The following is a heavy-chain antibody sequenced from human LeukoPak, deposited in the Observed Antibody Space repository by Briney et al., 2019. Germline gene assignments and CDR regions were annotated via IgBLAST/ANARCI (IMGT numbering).Heavy chain of an antibody. Sequence: ASVKVSCKASGYTFTGYYMHWVRQAPGQGLEWMGWINPSSGGTNYAQKFQGRVTMTRDTSISTAYMELSRLRSDDTAVYYCARDGYEGQQLGYWGQGTLVTVSS. J-gene: IGHJ4*02. CDR1: GYTFTGYY. CDR3: ARDGYEGQQLGY. V-gene: IGHV1-2*02. D-gene: IGHD6-13*01. CDR2: INPSSGGT.